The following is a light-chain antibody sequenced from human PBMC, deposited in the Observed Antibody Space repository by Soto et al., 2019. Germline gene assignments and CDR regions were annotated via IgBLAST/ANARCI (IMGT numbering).Light chain of an antibody. J-gene: IGLJ2*01. Sequence: QSALTQPASVSGSPGQSITISCTATSSDVGSYNLVSWYQQHPGKAPKVMIYEGSKRPSGVSNRFSGSKSGNTASLTISGLQAEDEAEYYCCSYAGSRTFDVVFGGGTKLTVL. V-gene: IGLV2-23*03. CDR2: EGS. CDR1: SSDVGSYNL. CDR3: CSYAGSRTFDVV.